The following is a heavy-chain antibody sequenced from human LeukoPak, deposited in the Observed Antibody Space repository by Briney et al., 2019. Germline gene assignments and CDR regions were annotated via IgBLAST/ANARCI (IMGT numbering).Heavy chain of an antibody. CDR2: IYYNWST. D-gene: IGHD6-13*01. J-gene: IGHJ4*02. CDR1: GGSMSSYY. CDR3: AGGGAAAAILDY. V-gene: IGHV4-59*01. Sequence: KTSETLSLTCTVSGGSMSSYYWSWIRQPPGKGLEWIGYIYYNWSTNYNPSLKSRVTMSVDTSKNQVSLKLSSVTAADTAVYYCAGGGAAAAILDYWGQGTLVTVSS.